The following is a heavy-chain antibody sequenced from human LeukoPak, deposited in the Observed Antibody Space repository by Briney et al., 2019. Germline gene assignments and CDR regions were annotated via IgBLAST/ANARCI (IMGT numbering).Heavy chain of an antibody. CDR3: AKATGYLL. CDR1: GFTFSRYS. V-gene: IGHV3-21*01. D-gene: IGHD1-14*01. Sequence: GGSLRLSCAASGFTFSRYSLYWVRQAPGKGLEWVSSISGSSYIYYADSVKGRFTISRDNAKNALYLQMNSLRAEDTAVYYCAKATGYLLWGQGTLVTVSS. CDR2: ISGSSYI. J-gene: IGHJ4*02.